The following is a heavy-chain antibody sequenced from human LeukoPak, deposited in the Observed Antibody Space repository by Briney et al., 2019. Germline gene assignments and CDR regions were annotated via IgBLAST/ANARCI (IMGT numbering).Heavy chain of an antibody. V-gene: IGHV5-51*01. CDR3: ARRLSSGVFDY. CDR2: IYPADSDT. Sequence: GESLKISCKGSGYTFTTYWIGWVRQMPGKGLEWMGIIYPADSDTRYSPSFQGQVTISADKSISTAYLQWSSLQASDTAIYYCARRLSSGVFDYWGQGTLVTVSS. CDR1: GYTFTTYW. J-gene: IGHJ4*02. D-gene: IGHD1-26*01.